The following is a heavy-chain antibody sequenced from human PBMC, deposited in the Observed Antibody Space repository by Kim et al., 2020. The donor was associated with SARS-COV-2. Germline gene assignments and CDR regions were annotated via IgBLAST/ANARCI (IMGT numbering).Heavy chain of an antibody. D-gene: IGHD3-3*01. J-gene: IGHJ4*02. CDR2: IYYSGST. CDR1: GGSISSSGYS. CDR3: ARLGRGVFRFLEWLSDPLHPVDSFDY. Sequence: SETLSLTCTVSGGSISSSGYSWGWIRQPPGKGLEWIGSIYYSGSTYYNPSLKSRVTISVDTSKNQFSLKLSSVTAADTAVYYCARLGRGVFRFLEWLSDPLHPVDSFDYGGRGPLVPVSP. V-gene: IGHV4-39*01.